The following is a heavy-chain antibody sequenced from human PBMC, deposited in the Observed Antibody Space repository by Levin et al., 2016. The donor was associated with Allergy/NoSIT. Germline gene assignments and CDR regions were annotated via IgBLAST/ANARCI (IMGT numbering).Heavy chain of an antibody. V-gene: IGHV4-34*01. J-gene: IGHJ6*02. CDR2: INHSGST. Sequence: WIRQPPGKGLEWIGEINHSGSTNYNPSLKSRVTISVDTSKNQFSLKLSSVTAADTAVYYCARVRTIFGVVIFYYYYGMDVWGQGTLVTVSS. D-gene: IGHD3-3*01. CDR3: ARVRTIFGVVIFYYYYGMDV.